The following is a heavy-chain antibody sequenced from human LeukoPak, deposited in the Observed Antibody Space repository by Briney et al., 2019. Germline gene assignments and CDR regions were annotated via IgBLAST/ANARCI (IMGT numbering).Heavy chain of an antibody. CDR3: ARSDYGGNY. CDR2: INPNSGGT. V-gene: IGHV1-2*02. CDR1: GYTFTGYY. Sequence: ASVKVSCKASGYTFTGYYMHWVRQAPGQGLEWMGWINPNSGGTNYAQKFQGRVTMTRDTSTSTVYMELSSLRSEDTAVYYCARSDYGGNYWGQGTLVTVSS. D-gene: IGHD4-23*01. J-gene: IGHJ4*02.